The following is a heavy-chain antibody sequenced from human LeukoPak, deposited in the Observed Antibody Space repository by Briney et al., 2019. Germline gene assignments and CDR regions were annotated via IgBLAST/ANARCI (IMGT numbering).Heavy chain of an antibody. CDR1: GFIFSNYW. V-gene: IGHV3-7*01. J-gene: IGHJ3*02. CDR3: ARDRGCSSTSCSREWGAFDI. D-gene: IGHD2-2*01. CDR2: IKQDGGEK. Sequence: GGPLRLSCEASGFIFSNYWMNWVRQAPGKGLEWVANIKQDGGEKYYVDSVKGRFTISRDNSKNTLYLQMGSLRAEDMAVYYCARDRGCSSTSCSREWGAFDIWGQGTMVTVSS.